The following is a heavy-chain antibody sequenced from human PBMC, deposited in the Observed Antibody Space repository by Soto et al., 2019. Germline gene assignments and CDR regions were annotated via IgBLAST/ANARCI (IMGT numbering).Heavy chain of an antibody. CDR1: GGTFSSYA. Sequence: ASVKVSCKASGGTFSSYAISWVRQAPGQGLEWMGGIIPIFGTANYAQKFQGRVTITADESTSTAYMELSSLRSEDTAVYYCARGAVPAASPYYYYGMDVWGQGTTVTVS. D-gene: IGHD2-2*01. CDR2: IIPIFGTA. V-gene: IGHV1-69*13. CDR3: ARGAVPAASPYYYYGMDV. J-gene: IGHJ6*02.